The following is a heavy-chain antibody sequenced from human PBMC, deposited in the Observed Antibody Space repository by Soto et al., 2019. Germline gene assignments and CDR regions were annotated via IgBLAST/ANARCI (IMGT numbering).Heavy chain of an antibody. V-gene: IGHV3-7*03. CDR3: TSARSSVGAPGGFIEF. J-gene: IGHJ4*02. D-gene: IGHD1-26*01. CDR2: INREGSVK. Sequence: PGGSLRLSCAASGFIFSNYWMSWVRHAPGKGLEWVANINREGSVKNYVDSVKDRFTISRDNAKNSVYLQMNSLRADDTAVYYCTSARSSVGAPGGFIEFWGQGTLVTVSS. CDR1: GFIFSNYW.